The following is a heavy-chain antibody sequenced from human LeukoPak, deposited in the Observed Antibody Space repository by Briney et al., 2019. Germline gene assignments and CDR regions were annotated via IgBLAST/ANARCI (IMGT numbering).Heavy chain of an antibody. CDR2: IWYDGSNK. CDR1: GFTFSSYG. CDR3: ARRDTAMDHTYYYYYYGMDV. J-gene: IGHJ6*02. V-gene: IGHV3-33*01. D-gene: IGHD5-18*01. Sequence: GGSLRLSCAASGFTFSSYGMHWVRQAPGKGLEWVAVIWYDGSNKYYADSVKGRFTISRDNSKNTLYLQMNSLRAEDTAVYYCARRDTAMDHTYYYYYYGMDVWGQGTTVAVSS.